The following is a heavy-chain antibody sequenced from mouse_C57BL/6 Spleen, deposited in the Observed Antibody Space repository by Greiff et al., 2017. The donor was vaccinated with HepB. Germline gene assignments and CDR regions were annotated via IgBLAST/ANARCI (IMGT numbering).Heavy chain of an antibody. CDR2: IYPGDGDT. Sequence: VHLVESGPELVKPGASVKISCKASGYAFSSSWMNWVKQRPGKGLEWIGRIYPGDGDTNYNGKFKGKATLTADKSSSTAYMQLSSLTSEDSAVYFCARYYYGSSYYAMDYWGQGTSVTVSS. CDR1: GYAFSSSW. CDR3: ARYYYGSSYYAMDY. D-gene: IGHD1-1*01. J-gene: IGHJ4*01. V-gene: IGHV1-82*01.